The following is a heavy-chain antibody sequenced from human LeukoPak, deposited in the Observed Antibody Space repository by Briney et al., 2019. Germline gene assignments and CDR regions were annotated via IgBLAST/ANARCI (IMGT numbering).Heavy chain of an antibody. CDR3: AKDSSNIMGARLDY. Sequence: GGSLRLSCAASGFIFSTYAMSWVRQAPGKGLEWVSGISGSGSSTYYGDSVKGRFTISRDNSKNTLFLQMNSLRAEDTAVYYCAKDSSNIMGARLDYWGQGTLVTVSS. CDR1: GFIFSTYA. D-gene: IGHD1-26*01. CDR2: ISGSGSST. V-gene: IGHV3-23*01. J-gene: IGHJ4*02.